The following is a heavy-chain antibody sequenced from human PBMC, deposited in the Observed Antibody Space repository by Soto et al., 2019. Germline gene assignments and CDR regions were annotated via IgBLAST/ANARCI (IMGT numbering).Heavy chain of an antibody. CDR1: SASISSEQR. D-gene: IGHD6-19*01. CDR3: ARSFGWYAIDQ. Sequence: QMQLSESGPGLVRPSETLSLTCAVSSASISSEQRWSWVRQPPGKGLEWIGEIHHSGNTNSNPSRKSRLTMSVDKSKNQFSLSLNSLTAADTAIYYCARSFGWYAIDQWSQGTLVTVSS. V-gene: IGHV4-4*02. CDR2: IHHSGNT. J-gene: IGHJ4*02.